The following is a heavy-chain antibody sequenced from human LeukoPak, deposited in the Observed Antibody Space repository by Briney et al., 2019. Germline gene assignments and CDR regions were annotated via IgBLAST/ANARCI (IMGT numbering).Heavy chain of an antibody. Sequence: GGSLRLSCVASGFTFSTAWMSWVRQAPGKGLEWVANIKQDGSEKYYVDSVKGRFTISRDNAKNSLYLQMNSLRAEDTAVYYCARDLMQLRYLDYWGQGTLVTVSS. V-gene: IGHV3-7*01. D-gene: IGHD6-6*01. CDR3: ARDLMQLRYLDY. CDR2: IKQDGSEK. J-gene: IGHJ4*02. CDR1: GFTFSTAW.